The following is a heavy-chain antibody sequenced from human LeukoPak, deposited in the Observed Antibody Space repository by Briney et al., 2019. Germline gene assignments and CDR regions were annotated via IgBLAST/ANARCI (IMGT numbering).Heavy chain of an antibody. CDR3: AKEYGAPLWFGELPARFDP. V-gene: IGHV3-21*01. J-gene: IGHJ5*02. Sequence: PGGSLRLSCAASGFTFSRYSMNWVRQAPGKGLEWVSSISTSSSYIYYADSVKGRFTISRDNAKNSLYLQMKSLRAEDTAVYYCAKEYGAPLWFGELPARFDPWGQGTLVTVSS. CDR2: ISTSSSYI. D-gene: IGHD3-10*01. CDR1: GFTFSRYS.